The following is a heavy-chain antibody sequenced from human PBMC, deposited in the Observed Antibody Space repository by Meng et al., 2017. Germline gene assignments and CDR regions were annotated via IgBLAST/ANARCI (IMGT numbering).Heavy chain of an antibody. CDR1: GFTFTSSA. CDR2: IVVGSGNT. J-gene: IGHJ4*02. Sequence: SVKVSCKASGFTFTSSAVQWVRQARGQRLEWIGWIVVGSGNTNYAQKFQERVTITRDMSTSTAYMELSSLRSEDTAVYYCAASGIVGATPPDYWGQGTLVTVSS. D-gene: IGHD1-26*01. CDR3: AASGIVGATPPDY. V-gene: IGHV1-58*01.